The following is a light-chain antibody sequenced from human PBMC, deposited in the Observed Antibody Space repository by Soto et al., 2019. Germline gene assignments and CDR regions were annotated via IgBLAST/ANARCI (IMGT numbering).Light chain of an antibody. Sequence: QSALTQPASVSGSPGQSITISCTGTSSDVGGYNYVSWYQQHPGKAPKLMIYEVSHRPSGVSNRFSGSKSANTASLTISGLQAEDEADYYCSSYTSKKTRVFGGGTKLTVL. J-gene: IGLJ3*02. CDR2: EVS. CDR3: SSYTSKKTRV. CDR1: SSDVGGYNY. V-gene: IGLV2-14*01.